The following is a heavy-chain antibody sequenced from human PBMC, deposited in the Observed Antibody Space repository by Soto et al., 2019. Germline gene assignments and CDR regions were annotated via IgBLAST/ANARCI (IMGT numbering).Heavy chain of an antibody. Sequence: QVQLVESGGGVVQPGRSLRLSCAASGFTFSSYGMHWVRQAPGKGLEWVAVIWYDGSNKYYADSVKGRFTISRDNSKNTLYLQMNSLSAEDTAVYYCAREGTGTTHYYYGMDVWGQGTTVTVSS. D-gene: IGHD1-1*01. V-gene: IGHV3-33*01. CDR3: AREGTGTTHYYYGMDV. CDR2: IWYDGSNK. CDR1: GFTFSSYG. J-gene: IGHJ6*02.